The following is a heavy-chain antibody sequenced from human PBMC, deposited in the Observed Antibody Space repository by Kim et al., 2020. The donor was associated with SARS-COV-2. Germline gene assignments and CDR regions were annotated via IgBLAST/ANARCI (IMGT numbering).Heavy chain of an antibody. CDR3: ATDKGYCSGSTCYSFNY. CDR2: IKSKRDGETI. CDR1: GFGFSDAW. J-gene: IGHJ4*02. V-gene: IGHV3-15*01. Sequence: GGSLRLSCAASGFGFSDAWMHWVRQDPGKGLEWVARIKSKRDGETIDYAAPVKGRFSLSRDDSKNMVYLQMNSLKTEDKGLYYCATDKGYCSGSTCYSFNYWGQGTLVIVSS. D-gene: IGHD2-15*01.